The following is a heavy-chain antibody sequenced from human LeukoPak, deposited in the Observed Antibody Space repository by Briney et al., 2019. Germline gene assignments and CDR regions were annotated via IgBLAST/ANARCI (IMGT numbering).Heavy chain of an antibody. Sequence: LETLSLTCTVSGGSISSSSYYWGWIRQPPGKGLEWIGSIYYSGSTYYNPSLKSRVTISVDTSKNQFSLKLSFVTAADTAVYYCASGGYDFWSGYFPHDAFDIWGQGTMVTVSS. V-gene: IGHV4-39*01. CDR2: IYYSGST. CDR1: GGSISSSSYY. D-gene: IGHD3-3*01. CDR3: ASGGYDFWSGYFPHDAFDI. J-gene: IGHJ3*02.